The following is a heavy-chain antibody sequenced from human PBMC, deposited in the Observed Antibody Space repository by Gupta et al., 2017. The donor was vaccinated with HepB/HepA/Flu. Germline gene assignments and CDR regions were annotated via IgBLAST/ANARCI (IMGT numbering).Heavy chain of an antibody. V-gene: IGHV1-8*01. CDR1: GYTFTSYD. D-gene: IGHD3-10*01. CDR2: MNPNSGNT. CDR3: ARAPPLLLWFGELTNAGWFDP. J-gene: IGHJ5*02. Sequence: QVQLVQSGAEVKKPGASVKVSCKASGYTFTSYDINWVRQATGQGLEWMGWMNPNSGNTGYAQKFQGRVTMTRNTSISTAYMELSSLRSEDTAVYYCARAPPLLLWFGELTNAGWFDPWGQGTLVTVSS.